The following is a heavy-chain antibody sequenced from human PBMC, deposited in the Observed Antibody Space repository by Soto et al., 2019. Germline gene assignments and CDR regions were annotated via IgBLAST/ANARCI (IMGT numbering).Heavy chain of an antibody. J-gene: IGHJ4*02. D-gene: IGHD3-22*01. CDR1: GFTFSDYY. Sequence: QVQLVESGGGLVKPGGSLRLSCAASGFTFSDYYMSWIRQAPGKGLEWISYISSSRDYTNYADSVKGRFTISRDNAKNSLYLQMNSLRAEDTAVYYCAREDYYDGSGYYSYWGQGTLVSVSS. V-gene: IGHV3-11*05. CDR3: AREDYYDGSGYYSY. CDR2: ISSSRDYT.